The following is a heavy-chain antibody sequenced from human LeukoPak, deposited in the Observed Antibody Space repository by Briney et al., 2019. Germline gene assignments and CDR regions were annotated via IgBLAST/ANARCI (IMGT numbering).Heavy chain of an antibody. CDR3: AKHFCTGLDCSLFDS. CDR2: ISSSSTTI. CDR1: GFTFSSYS. J-gene: IGHJ4*02. D-gene: IGHD3/OR15-3a*01. V-gene: IGHV3-48*01. Sequence: GGSLRLSCAASGFTFSSYSMNWVRQAPGQGLEWVSYISSSSTTIYYADSVKGRFTISRDNSKNALSLQLNSLRPEDTALYYCAKHFCTGLDCSLFDSWGQGTLVAVSS.